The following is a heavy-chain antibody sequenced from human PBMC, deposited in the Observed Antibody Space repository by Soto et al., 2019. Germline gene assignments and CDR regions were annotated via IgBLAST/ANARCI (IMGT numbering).Heavy chain of an antibody. D-gene: IGHD6-19*01. Sequence: PGGSLRLSCGASGFSFSKYGMHWVRQAPGKGLEWLSLISYDGSKKWYADSVKGRFTISRDNSKNTQYRKMNSLRGDDTAVYCCAKGYEGSPQVASAWYYNYFYGVDVWGRGTTVTVSS. CDR2: ISYDGSKK. V-gene: IGHV3-30*18. CDR1: GFSFSKYG. J-gene: IGHJ6*02. CDR3: AKGYEGSPQVASAWYYNYFYGVDV.